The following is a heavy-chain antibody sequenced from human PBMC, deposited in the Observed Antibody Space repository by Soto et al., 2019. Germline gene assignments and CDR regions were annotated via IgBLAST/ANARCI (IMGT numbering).Heavy chain of an antibody. CDR3: AKKGGREQQRFMENWYFDL. Sequence: EVHLLQSGGDLVQPGGSLTLSSAASGFTFINDAMSWVREAPGKGLEWVAAISGPGGSIYYANSVKGRFTISRDNSKDMLYLQMNSLRAEDTAVYYCAKKGGREQQRFMENWYFDLWGRGTLVTVSS. CDR2: ISGPGGSI. CDR1: GFTFINDA. J-gene: IGHJ2*01. D-gene: IGHD3-16*01. V-gene: IGHV3-23*01.